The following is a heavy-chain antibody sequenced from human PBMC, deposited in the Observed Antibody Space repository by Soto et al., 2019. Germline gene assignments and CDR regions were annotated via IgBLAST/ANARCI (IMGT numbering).Heavy chain of an antibody. J-gene: IGHJ4*02. V-gene: IGHV3-23*01. Sequence: EVQLLESGGGLVQPGGSLRLSCAASGFTFSSYAMSWVRQAPGKGLEWVSAISGSGGSTYYADSVKGRFTISRDNSKKTLDLQMNSLRAEDTAVYYCAKDRWDYVWGSDRSVPFDYWGQGTLVTVSS. D-gene: IGHD3-16*02. CDR2: ISGSGGST. CDR1: GFTFSSYA. CDR3: AKDRWDYVWGSDRSVPFDY.